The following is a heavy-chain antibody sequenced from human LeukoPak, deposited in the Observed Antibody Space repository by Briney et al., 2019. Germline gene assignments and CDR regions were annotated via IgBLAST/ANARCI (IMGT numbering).Heavy chain of an antibody. Sequence: SETLSLTCTVSGGSISSYYWSWIRQPPGKGLEWIGQINHSGSTNYNPSLKSRVTISVDTSKNQFSLKLSSVTAADTAVYYCARLGCYFSFYNYYYYYMDVWGKGTTVTISS. CDR2: INHSGST. CDR1: GGSISSYY. CDR3: ARLGCYFSFYNYYYYYMDV. J-gene: IGHJ6*03. D-gene: IGHD1-26*01. V-gene: IGHV4-34*01.